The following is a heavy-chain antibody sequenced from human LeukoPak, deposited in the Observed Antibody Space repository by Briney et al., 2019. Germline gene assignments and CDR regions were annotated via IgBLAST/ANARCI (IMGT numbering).Heavy chain of an antibody. Sequence: SETLSLTCTVSGGSISSYYWGWIRQPPGKGLEYIGYIYNSGSTNYNPSLKSRVTISVDTSKNQFSLKLPAVTAADTAVYYCARVTGYMIEDYFDYWGQGTLVTVSS. CDR2: IYNSGST. D-gene: IGHD3-22*01. J-gene: IGHJ4*02. V-gene: IGHV4-59*01. CDR1: GGSISSYY. CDR3: ARVTGYMIEDYFDY.